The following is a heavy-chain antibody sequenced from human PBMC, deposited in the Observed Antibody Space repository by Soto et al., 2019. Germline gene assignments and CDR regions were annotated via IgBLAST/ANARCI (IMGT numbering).Heavy chain of an antibody. V-gene: IGHV1-69*01. D-gene: IGHD3-10*01. CDR2: VSPPFRTS. J-gene: IGHJ6*02. CDR3: ARVLYYGSGSYSAYGMDV. Sequence: QVQLVQSGAEVKKPGSSVKVSCKTSGVSFNNNGIGWVRQAPGHGLEWMGGVSPPFRTSNYARKFQGRISITADASRGTVNMELSSLTSEDTAQYYCARVLYYGSGSYSAYGMDVWGQGTTVTVSS. CDR1: GVSFNNNG.